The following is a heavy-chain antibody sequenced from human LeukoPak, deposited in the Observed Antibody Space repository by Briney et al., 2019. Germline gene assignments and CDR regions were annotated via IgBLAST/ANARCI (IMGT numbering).Heavy chain of an antibody. V-gene: IGHV3-11*04. D-gene: IGHD1-26*01. Sequence: GGSLRLSCAASGFTFGDYYMSWIRQAPGKGLEWVSHITASGTAMFYADSVKGRFTISRDNAKNSLYLQMNSLRDEDTAVYYCASSGSYRFDYWGQGTLVTVSS. J-gene: IGHJ4*02. CDR1: GFTFGDYY. CDR2: ITASGTAM. CDR3: ASSGSYRFDY.